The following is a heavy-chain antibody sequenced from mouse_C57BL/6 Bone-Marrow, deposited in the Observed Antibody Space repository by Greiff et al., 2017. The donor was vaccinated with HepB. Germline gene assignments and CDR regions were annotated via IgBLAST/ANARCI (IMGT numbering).Heavy chain of an antibody. D-gene: IGHD1-1*01. V-gene: IGHV3-6*01. Sequence: EVQLVESGPGLVKPSQSLSLTCSVTGYSITSGYYWNWIRQFPGNKLEWMGYISYDGSNNYNPSLKNRISITRDTYKNQFFLKLNSVTTEDTATYYCARDGYYYGSAWFAYWGQGTLVTVSA. CDR2: ISYDGSN. CDR1: GYSITSGYY. J-gene: IGHJ3*01. CDR3: ARDGYYYGSAWFAY.